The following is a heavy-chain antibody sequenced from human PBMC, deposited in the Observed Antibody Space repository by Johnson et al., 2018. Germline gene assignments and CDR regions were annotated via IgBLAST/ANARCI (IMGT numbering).Heavy chain of an antibody. Sequence: QVQLVQSGGGVVQXGRSLRLSCAASGFTFSSYGMHWVRQAPGKGLEWVAVIWYDGSNKYYADSVKGRFTISRDNSKNTLYLQMKSLRAEDTAVYYCARDYGSSGHGYMDVWGKGTTVTVSS. CDR3: ARDYGSSGHGYMDV. CDR1: GFTFSSYG. CDR2: IWYDGSNK. D-gene: IGHD6-19*01. J-gene: IGHJ6*03. V-gene: IGHV3-33*01.